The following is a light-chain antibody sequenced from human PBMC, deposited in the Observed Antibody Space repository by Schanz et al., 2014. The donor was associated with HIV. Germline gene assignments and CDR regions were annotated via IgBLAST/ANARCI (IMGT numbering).Light chain of an antibody. J-gene: IGLJ2*01. V-gene: IGLV1-51*01. CDR3: ATWHSSLREVV. CDR1: ALNVGHNF. CDR2: ADY. Sequence: QSLLTQPPSVSAAPGQRVTISCSGGALNVGHNFVSWYQQFPGTAPKLLIFADYQRPSEIPDRISGSKTGTSATLAINGLHTGHEADYYCATWHSSLREVVFGGGTKLTVL.